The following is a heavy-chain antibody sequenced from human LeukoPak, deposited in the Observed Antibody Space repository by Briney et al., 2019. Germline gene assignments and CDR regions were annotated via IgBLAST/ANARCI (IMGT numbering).Heavy chain of an antibody. D-gene: IGHD6-19*01. J-gene: IGHJ5*02. CDR2: IYTSGST. V-gene: IGHV4-4*07. CDR1: GCSISSYY. Sequence: SSETLSLTCTVSGCSISSYYWSWIRQPAGKGLEWIGRIYTSGSTNYNPSLKSRVTISVDTSKNQFSLKLNSVTAADTAVYYCASDRGPAHSGWHGPSSNWFDPWGQGTLVTVSS. CDR3: ASDRGPAHSGWHGPSSNWFDP.